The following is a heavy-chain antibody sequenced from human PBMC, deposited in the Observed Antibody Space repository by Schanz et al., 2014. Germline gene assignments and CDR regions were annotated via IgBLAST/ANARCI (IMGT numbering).Heavy chain of an antibody. CDR3: ARKVVATIGGYYDN. J-gene: IGHJ4*02. Sequence: EVQLLESGGGLVQPGGSLRLSCSASTFTFDHYAMTWVRQAPGKGLEWVAAVSSRSDEIKYADSVRGRFTISRDNSRSTMYLQMNSLRAEDTAVYFCARKVVATIGGYYDNWGQGTLXIVSS. V-gene: IGHV3-23*05. D-gene: IGHD5-12*01. CDR1: TFTFDHYA. CDR2: VSSRSDEI.